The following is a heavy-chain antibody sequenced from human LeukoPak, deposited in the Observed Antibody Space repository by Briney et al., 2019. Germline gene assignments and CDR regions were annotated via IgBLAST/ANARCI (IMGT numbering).Heavy chain of an antibody. CDR1: GFTFSSYS. D-gene: IGHD6-13*01. V-gene: IGHV3-21*01. CDR3: ARDRIAAGNWFDP. J-gene: IGHJ5*02. Sequence: GGSLRLSCAASGFTFSSYSMGWVRQAPGKGLEWVSSISSSSSTIYYADSVKGRFTISRDNAKNSLYLQMNSLRAEDTAVCYCARDRIAAGNWFDPWGQGTLATVSS. CDR2: ISSSSSTI.